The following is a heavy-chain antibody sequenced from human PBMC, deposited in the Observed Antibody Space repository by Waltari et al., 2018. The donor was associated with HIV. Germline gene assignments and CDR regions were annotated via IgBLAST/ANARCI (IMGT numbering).Heavy chain of an antibody. V-gene: IGHV3-23*01. CDR2: ISGSTSNT. CDR3: AHHNSGWFFDAFDI. Sequence: EVQLLESGGGLVQPGGSLRLSCAASGFTFSSSAMTWVRQAPGEGLEWVSGISGSTSNTYYADSVKGRFTISRDNSKNTLYLQMNGLRAEDTAVYYCAHHNSGWFFDAFDIWGQGTMVTVSS. D-gene: IGHD6-19*01. J-gene: IGHJ3*02. CDR1: GFTFSSSA.